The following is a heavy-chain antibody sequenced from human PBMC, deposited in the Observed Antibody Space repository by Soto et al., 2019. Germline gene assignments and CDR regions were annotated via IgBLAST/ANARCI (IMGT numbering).Heavy chain of an antibody. CDR3: ARGIRTYYYDSSGFYPDS. V-gene: IGHV3-33*01. J-gene: IGHJ4*02. Sequence: QVPLVESGGGVVQPGRSLRISCAASGFICSNYDIHWVRRAPGKGLEWVAVIWYDGSNKYYPDSVKGRFTISRDNSKNTLYLQMNSLRAEDTVVYYCARGIRTYYYDSSGFYPDSWGQGTLVTVSS. CDR1: GFICSNYD. CDR2: IWYDGSNK. D-gene: IGHD3-22*01.